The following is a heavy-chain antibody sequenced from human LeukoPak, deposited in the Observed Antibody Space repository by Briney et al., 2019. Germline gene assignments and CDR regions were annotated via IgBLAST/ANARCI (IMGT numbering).Heavy chain of an antibody. CDR2: IWYDASNK. CDR3: ARVSGSEDYYYFDY. J-gene: IGHJ4*02. D-gene: IGHD1-26*01. CDR1: GFTFSSYG. Sequence: PGGSLRLSCAASGFTFSSYGMLWVRQAPGKGLEWVAVIWYDASNKYYEDSVKGRFTISRDNSKNTLYLQMNSLRAEDTAVYYCARVSGSEDYYYFDYWGQGTLVTVSS. V-gene: IGHV3-33*01.